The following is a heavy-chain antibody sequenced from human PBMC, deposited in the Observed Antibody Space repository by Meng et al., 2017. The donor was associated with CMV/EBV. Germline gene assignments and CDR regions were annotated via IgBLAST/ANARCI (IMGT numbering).Heavy chain of an antibody. D-gene: IGHD2-15*01. V-gene: IGHV1-46*01. CDR2: INPSGGST. CDR1: GYTFTSYY. CDR3: ARAISGLGGWFDP. J-gene: IGHJ5*02. Sequence: CKASGYTFTSYYMHWVRQAPGQGLEWMGIINPSGGSTSYAQKFQGRVTMPRDTSTSTVYMELSSLRSADTAVYYCARAISGLGGWFDPWGQGTLVTVSS.